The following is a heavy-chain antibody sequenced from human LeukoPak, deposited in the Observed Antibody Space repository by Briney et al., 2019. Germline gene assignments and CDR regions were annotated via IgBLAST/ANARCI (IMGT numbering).Heavy chain of an antibody. CDR1: GFTVSSNY. CDR2: IYSGGST. J-gene: IGHJ4*02. Sequence: GGSLRLSCAASGFTVSSNYMSWVRQAPGKGLEWVSVIYSGGSTYYADSVKGRFTISRDNSKNTLYLQMNSLRAEDTAVYYCARVFVDDYVWGSYRYIDYWGQGTLVTVSS. CDR3: ARVFVDDYVWGSYRYIDY. V-gene: IGHV3-66*01. D-gene: IGHD3-16*02.